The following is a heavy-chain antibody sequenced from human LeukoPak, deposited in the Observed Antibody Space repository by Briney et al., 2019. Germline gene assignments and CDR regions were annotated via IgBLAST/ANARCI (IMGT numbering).Heavy chain of an antibody. J-gene: IGHJ4*02. D-gene: IGHD4-11*01. CDR2: ISAYNGNR. Sequence: ASVKVSCKASGYTFTSYGISWVRQAPGQGLEWMGWISAYNGNRNYAQKFQGRVSMTIDTSTRTTYMDLSSLRSDDTAVYFCARNFYSNYLGVDYWGQGTLVTVST. CDR3: ARNFYSNYLGVDY. CDR1: GYTFTSYG. V-gene: IGHV1-18*01.